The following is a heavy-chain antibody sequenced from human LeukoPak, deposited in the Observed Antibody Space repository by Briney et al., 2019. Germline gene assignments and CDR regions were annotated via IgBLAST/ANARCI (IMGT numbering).Heavy chain of an antibody. CDR1: GFTFSSYE. CDR2: ISSSGSTI. J-gene: IGHJ4*02. Sequence: SGGSLRLSCAASGFTFSSYEMNWVRQAPGKGLEWVSCISSSGSTIYYADSVKGRFTISRDNAKNSLYLQMNSLRAEDTAVYYCARLSSGWGFDYWGQGTLVTVSS. V-gene: IGHV3-48*03. D-gene: IGHD6-19*01. CDR3: ARLSSGWGFDY.